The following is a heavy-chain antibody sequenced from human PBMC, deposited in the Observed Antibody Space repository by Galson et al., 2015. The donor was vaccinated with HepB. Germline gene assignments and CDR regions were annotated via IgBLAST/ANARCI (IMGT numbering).Heavy chain of an antibody. V-gene: IGHV1-46*03. CDR1: GYTFTSYY. CDR2: IKPSGGST. D-gene: IGHD3-16*02. J-gene: IGHJ4*02. CDR3: ARGTYYDYVGGSYRSSSPPEY. Sequence: SVKVSCKASGYTFTSYYMHWVRQAPGQGLEWMGIIKPSGGSTSYAQKFQGRVTMTRDTSTSTVYMELSSLRSEDTAVYYCARGTYYDYVGGSYRSSSPPEYWGQGTLVTVSS.